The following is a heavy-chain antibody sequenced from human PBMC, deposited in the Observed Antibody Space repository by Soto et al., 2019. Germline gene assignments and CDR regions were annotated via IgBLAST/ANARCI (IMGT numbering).Heavy chain of an antibody. CDR3: ARDRFVVVPAASYYYYGMGV. CDR2: ISGSGDSI. D-gene: IGHD2-2*01. J-gene: IGHJ6*02. CDR1: GFTFSSYA. Sequence: PGGSLRLSCAVSGFTFSSYAMNWVRQAPGAGLEWLSGISGSGDSIYYADSVKGRFTISRDNAKDSLYLHMNSLRAEDTAVYYCARDRFVVVPAASYYYYGMGVWGQGTTVTVSS. V-gene: IGHV3-23*01.